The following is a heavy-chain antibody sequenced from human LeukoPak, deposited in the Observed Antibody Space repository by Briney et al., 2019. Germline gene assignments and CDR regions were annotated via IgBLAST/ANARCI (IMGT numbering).Heavy chain of an antibody. J-gene: IGHJ6*03. Sequence: SETLSLTCTVSGGSISNYYWSWIRQPPGKGLEWIGYIYYSGSTNYNPSLKSRVTISVDTSKNQFSLKLSSVTAADTAVYYCARTKNTAMVTGPYYYYYMDVWGKGTTVTISS. CDR3: ARTKNTAMVTGPYYYYYMDV. CDR1: GGSISNYY. CDR2: IYYSGST. V-gene: IGHV4-59*01. D-gene: IGHD5-18*01.